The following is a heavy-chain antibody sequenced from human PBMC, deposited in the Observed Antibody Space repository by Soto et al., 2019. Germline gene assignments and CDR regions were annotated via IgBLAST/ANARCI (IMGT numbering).Heavy chain of an antibody. V-gene: IGHV3-53*01. CDR1: GFTVSTNY. CDR3: ARKPPAAIQGWAYGMDV. CDR2: LHGSGST. D-gene: IGHD2-2*01. Sequence: GGSLRLSCVASGFTVSTNYLSWVRQVPGKGLEWVSVLHGSGSTSYADSVKGRFTISRDNARDTFYLQMNSLRVEDTAVYYCARKPPAAIQGWAYGMDVWGQGTTVTVSS. J-gene: IGHJ6*02.